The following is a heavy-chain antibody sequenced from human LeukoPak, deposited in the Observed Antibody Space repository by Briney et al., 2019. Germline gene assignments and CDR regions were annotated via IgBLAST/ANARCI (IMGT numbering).Heavy chain of an antibody. J-gene: IGHJ4*02. D-gene: IGHD3-10*01. V-gene: IGHV3-21*01. CDR2: ISSSSSYI. Sequence: GGSLRLSCAASGFSFSSYSMYWVRQAPGKGLEWVSSISSSSSYIYYADSVKGRFTISRDNAKNSLYLQMNSLRAEDTAVYYCARGGSGSYSSDYWGQGTLATVSS. CDR1: GFSFSSYS. CDR3: ARGGSGSYSSDY.